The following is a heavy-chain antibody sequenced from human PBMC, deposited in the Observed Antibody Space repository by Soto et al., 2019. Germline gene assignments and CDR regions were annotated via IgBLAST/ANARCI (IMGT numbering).Heavy chain of an antibody. CDR3: ARDGHVYGSGSYCDS. CDR2: ILYDGSNK. Sequence: GGSLRLSCAASYFTFSSHGMHWVRQAPGKGLEWVAVILYDGSNKYYADSVKGRFTISRDNSKDTLYLQMNSLRAEDTAVYYCARDGHVYGSGSYCDSWGQGTLVTVSS. V-gene: IGHV3-33*01. CDR1: YFTFSSHG. J-gene: IGHJ4*02. D-gene: IGHD3-10*01.